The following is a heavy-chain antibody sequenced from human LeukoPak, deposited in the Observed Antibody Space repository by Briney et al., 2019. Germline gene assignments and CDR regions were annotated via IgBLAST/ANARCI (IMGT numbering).Heavy chain of an antibody. CDR1: GYTFTGYY. D-gene: IGHD3-9*01. J-gene: IGHJ3*02. Sequence: ASVKVSRKASGYTFTGYYMHWVRQAPGQGLEWMGWINPNSGGTNYAQKFQGRVTMTRDTSISTAYMELSRLRSDDTAVYYCARGSYDILTGYYPQGAFDIWGQGTMVTVSS. CDR3: ARGSYDILTGYYPQGAFDI. V-gene: IGHV1-2*02. CDR2: INPNSGGT.